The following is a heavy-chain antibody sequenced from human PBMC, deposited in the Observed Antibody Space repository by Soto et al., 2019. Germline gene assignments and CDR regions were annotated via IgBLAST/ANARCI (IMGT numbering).Heavy chain of an antibody. V-gene: IGHV1-69*02. CDR2: IIPILGIA. Sequence: QVQLVQSGAEVKKPGSSVKVSCKASGGTFSSYTISWVRQAPGQGLEWMGRIIPILGIANYAQKFQGRVTITADKSTRTAYMELSSLRSEDTAVYYCARQGIAVATRENYYYYGMDVWGQGTTVTVSS. CDR3: ARQGIAVATRENYYYYGMDV. D-gene: IGHD6-19*01. J-gene: IGHJ6*02. CDR1: GGTFSSYT.